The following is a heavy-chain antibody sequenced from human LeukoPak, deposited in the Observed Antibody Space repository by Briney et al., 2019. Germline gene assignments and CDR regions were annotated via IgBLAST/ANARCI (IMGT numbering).Heavy chain of an antibody. Sequence: PGGSLRLSCAASGFTFSPYWMAWVRQAPGRGLEWVATINKDGTKIDYVDSVKGRFTISRDNARNSLYLQMNSLRAEDTAVYYCAKDRHYYGQGGFDYWGQGTLVTVSS. D-gene: IGHD3-10*01. CDR1: GFTFSPYW. J-gene: IGHJ4*02. V-gene: IGHV3-7*01. CDR3: AKDRHYYGQGGFDY. CDR2: INKDGTKI.